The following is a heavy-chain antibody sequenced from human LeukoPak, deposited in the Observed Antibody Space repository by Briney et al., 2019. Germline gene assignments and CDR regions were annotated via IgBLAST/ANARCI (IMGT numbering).Heavy chain of an antibody. CDR1: GFTFSSYA. CDR2: ISGSGGST. D-gene: IGHD3-3*02. J-gene: IGHJ4*02. CDR3: AKGPLRIFQRSHFDY. V-gene: IGHV3-23*01. Sequence: GGSLRLSCAASGFTFSSYAMSWVRQAPGKGLEWLSAISGSGGSTYYADSVKGRFTISRDNSKNTLYLQMNSLRAEDTAVYYCAKGPLRIFQRSHFDYWGQGTLVTVSS.